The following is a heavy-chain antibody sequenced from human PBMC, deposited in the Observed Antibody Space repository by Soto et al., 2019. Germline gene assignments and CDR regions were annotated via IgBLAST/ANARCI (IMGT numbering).Heavy chain of an antibody. Sequence: SETLSLTCTVSGGSISSYYWSWIRQPPGKGLEWIGYIYYSGSTNYNPSLKSRVTISVDTSKNQFSLKLSSVTAADTAVYYCARGGYYDFWSGYSADYGMDVWGQGTTVTVSS. CDR2: IYYSGST. V-gene: IGHV4-59*01. D-gene: IGHD3-3*01. J-gene: IGHJ6*02. CDR3: ARGGYYDFWSGYSADYGMDV. CDR1: GGSISSYY.